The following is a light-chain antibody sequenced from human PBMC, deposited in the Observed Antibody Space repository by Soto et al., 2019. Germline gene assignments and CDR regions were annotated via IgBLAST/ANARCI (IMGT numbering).Light chain of an antibody. J-gene: IGKJ1*01. CDR2: AAS. Sequence: DIQMTQSPSSLSASVGDRVTITCRASQSISSYLNWYQQKPGKAPKLLIYAASSLQSGVPSRFSGSGSGTDFTLTIARLEPGDFAVYYCQQYGNSPQTFGQGTKVDI. CDR1: QSISSY. CDR3: QQYGNSPQT. V-gene: IGKV1-39*01.